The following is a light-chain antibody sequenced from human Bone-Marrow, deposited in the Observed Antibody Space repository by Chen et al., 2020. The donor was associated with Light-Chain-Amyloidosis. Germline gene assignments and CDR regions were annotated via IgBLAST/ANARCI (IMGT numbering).Light chain of an antibody. J-gene: IGLJ3*02. CDR2: DDS. CDR3: QVWDRSSDRPV. Sequence: SYVLTQPSSVSVAPGQTATIACGGNNSGSTSVHWYQQTPGQAPLLVVYDDSDRPSVIPARLSGYNSGNTATLTISRVEAGDEADYYCQVWDRSSDRPVFGGGTKLTVL. CDR1: NSGSTS. V-gene: IGLV3-21*02.